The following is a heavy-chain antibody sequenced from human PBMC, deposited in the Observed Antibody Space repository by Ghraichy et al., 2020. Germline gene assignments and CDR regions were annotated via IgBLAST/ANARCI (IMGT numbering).Heavy chain of an antibody. CDR2: IYYSGST. D-gene: IGHD6-13*01. CDR1: GGSITSSSYY. J-gene: IGHJ6*02. Sequence: SQTLSLTCTVSGGSITSSSYYWGWIRQPPGKGLEWIGSIYYSGSTYYNPSLKSRVTISVDTSKIQFSLKLTSVTAADTAVYYCARSLKSSSWRAHYYYGMDVWGQGTTVTVSS. CDR3: ARSLKSSSWRAHYYYGMDV. V-gene: IGHV4-39*01.